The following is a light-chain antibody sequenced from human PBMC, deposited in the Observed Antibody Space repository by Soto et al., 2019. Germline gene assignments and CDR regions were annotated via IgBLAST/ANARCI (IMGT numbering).Light chain of an antibody. J-gene: IGLJ2*01. CDR3: SAWDDSLNGVL. Sequence: QSVLTQPPSASGTPGQRVTISCSGSDSNIGGNDVKWYQQLPGTAPRLLIYSNFYRPSGVPDRFSGSKSGTSASLAISGLQSEDEADYYCSAWDDSLNGVLFGGGTKLTVL. CDR1: DSNIGGND. V-gene: IGLV1-44*01. CDR2: SNF.